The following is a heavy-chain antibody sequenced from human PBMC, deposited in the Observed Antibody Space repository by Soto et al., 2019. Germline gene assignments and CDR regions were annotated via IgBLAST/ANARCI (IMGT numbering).Heavy chain of an antibody. Sequence: QVQLQESGPGLVKPSETLSLTCTVSGGSVSSGSSYWGWIRQPPGKGLGGIGYIYYSGSTNYNPPLKSRVTISVDTSKNQFSLKLSSVTAADTAVYYCARDRGGYCTNGVCLDWGQGTLVTVSS. D-gene: IGHD2-8*01. CDR2: IYYSGST. CDR1: GGSVSSGSSY. J-gene: IGHJ4*02. CDR3: ARDRGGYCTNGVCLD. V-gene: IGHV4-61*01.